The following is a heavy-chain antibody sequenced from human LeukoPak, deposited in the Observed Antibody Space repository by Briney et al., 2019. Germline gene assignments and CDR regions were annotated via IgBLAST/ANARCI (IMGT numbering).Heavy chain of an antibody. D-gene: IGHD3-3*02. CDR1: GGSISSSSDF. V-gene: IGHV4-39*01. CDR2: IYYSGST. Sequence: SETLSLTCTVSGGSISSSSDFWGWIRQPPGKGLEWIGTIYYSGSTYYNPSLKSRVTISVDTSKNQFSLKLSSVTAADTAVYYCAARQRITIGYWGQGTLVTVST. J-gene: IGHJ4*02. CDR3: AARQRITIGY.